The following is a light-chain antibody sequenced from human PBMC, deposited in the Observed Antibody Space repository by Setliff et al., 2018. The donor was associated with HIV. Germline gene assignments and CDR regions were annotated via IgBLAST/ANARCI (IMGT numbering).Light chain of an antibody. CDR3: CSYVGASTYV. Sequence: QSALTQPASVSASPGQSITISCSGSRDDVGSYDLVSWYQQDPSKAPKLLIFEVDKRASGVSNRLSGSKSGTTASLTISGLQVEDEGDYYCCSYVGASTYVCGSGTKVTVL. CDR2: EVD. J-gene: IGLJ1*01. CDR1: RDDVGSYDL. V-gene: IGLV2-23*02.